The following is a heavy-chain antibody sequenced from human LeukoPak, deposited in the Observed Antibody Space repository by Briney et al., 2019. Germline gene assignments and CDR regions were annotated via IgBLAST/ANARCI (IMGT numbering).Heavy chain of an antibody. CDR1: GDSVSSNSAA. V-gene: IGHV6-1*01. CDR2: TYYRSNWYN. D-gene: IGHD6-13*01. J-gene: IGHJ5*02. Sequence: SQTLSLTCAISGDSVSSNSAAWNWIRQSPSRGLEWLGKTYYRSNWYNDYAVSVKSRITINPDTSKNQFSLHLNSVTPEDTAVYYCARDNTLVQGWFDPWGQGTMVTDSS. CDR3: ARDNTLVQGWFDP.